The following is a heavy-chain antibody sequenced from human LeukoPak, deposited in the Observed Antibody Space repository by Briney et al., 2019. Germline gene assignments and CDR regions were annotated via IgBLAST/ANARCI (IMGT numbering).Heavy chain of an antibody. V-gene: IGHV4-59*01. CDR1: GGSLSSYY. CDR3: ARDGGRRGWFDP. Sequence: SETLSLTCTVSGGSLSSYYWTWMRQPPGKGLEWIGYIYDNGSPNYNPSLKSRVTISLDTSKNQFSLMLNSVTLADTAMYFCARDGGRRGWFDPWGRGTLVTVSS. CDR2: IYDNGSP. J-gene: IGHJ5*02.